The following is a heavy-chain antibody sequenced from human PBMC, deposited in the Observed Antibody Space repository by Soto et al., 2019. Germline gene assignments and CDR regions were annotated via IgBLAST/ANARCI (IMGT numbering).Heavy chain of an antibody. Sequence: GGSLRLSCEASGFTFNSYTMNWVRQAPGKGLEWVSSISSSSSYIYYADSVKGRFTISRDNAKKSLYLQMNSLRAEDTAVYYCARDTSYYDFRSGYPTQRDNWGQGTLVTVSS. CDR1: GFTFNSYT. V-gene: IGHV3-21*01. CDR3: ARDTSYYDFRSGYPTQRDN. J-gene: IGHJ4*02. D-gene: IGHD3-3*01. CDR2: ISSSSSYI.